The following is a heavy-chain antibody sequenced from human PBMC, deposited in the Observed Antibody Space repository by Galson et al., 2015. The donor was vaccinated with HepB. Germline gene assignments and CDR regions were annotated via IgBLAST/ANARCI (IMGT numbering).Heavy chain of an antibody. CDR3: AAHDSSGYYYYYYYMDV. Sequence: SLRLSCAASGFTFSTYWMSWVRQAPGKGLEWVANIKQDGSEKYYVDSVKGRFTISRDNAKNSLYLQMNGLRAEDTAVYYCAAHDSSGYYYYYYYMDVWGKGTTVTVSS. J-gene: IGHJ6*03. D-gene: IGHD3-22*01. CDR1: GFTFSTYW. V-gene: IGHV3-7*01. CDR2: IKQDGSEK.